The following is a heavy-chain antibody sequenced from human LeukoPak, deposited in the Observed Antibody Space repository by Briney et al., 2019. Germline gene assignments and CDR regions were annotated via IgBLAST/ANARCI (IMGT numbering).Heavy chain of an antibody. CDR1: GFTFSSYS. Sequence: GGSLRLSCAASGFTFSSYSMNWVRQAPGKGLEWVAFIRYGGSNKYYADSVKGRFTISRDNSKNTLYLQMNSLRAEDTAVYYCAKVGSYSSSWYTLHFDYWGQGTLVTVSS. D-gene: IGHD6-13*01. CDR2: IRYGGSNK. CDR3: AKVGSYSSSWYTLHFDY. V-gene: IGHV3-30*02. J-gene: IGHJ4*02.